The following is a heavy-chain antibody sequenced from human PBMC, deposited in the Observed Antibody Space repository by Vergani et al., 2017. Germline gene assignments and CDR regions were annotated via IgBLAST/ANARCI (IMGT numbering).Heavy chain of an antibody. V-gene: IGHV4-34*01. Sequence: QVQLQQWGAGLLKPSETLSLTCAVYGGSFSGYYWSWIRQPPGKGLEWIGEINHRGSTNYNPSLKSRVTISVDTSKNQFSLKLSSVTAADTAVYYCARGGPPYYDYVWGSYRPYYFDYWGQGTLVTVSS. CDR2: INHRGST. CDR3: ARGGPPYYDYVWGSYRPYYFDY. J-gene: IGHJ4*02. CDR1: GGSFSGYY. D-gene: IGHD3-16*02.